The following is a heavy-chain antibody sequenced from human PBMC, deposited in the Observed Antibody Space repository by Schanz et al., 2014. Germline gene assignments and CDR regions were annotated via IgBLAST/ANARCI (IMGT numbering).Heavy chain of an antibody. CDR1: GGTFSTYT. D-gene: IGHD2-2*01. J-gene: IGHJ3*02. Sequence: QVQLVQSEAEVKKPGSSVKVSCKASGGTFSTYTISWVRQAPGQGLEWVGRFIPILDVGNYAQQFQGRVTFTADKSTSTAYMELSSLRYEDTALYYCARGTMPGTFDIWGQGTMVTVSS. CDR3: ARGTMPGTFDI. CDR2: FIPILDVG. V-gene: IGHV1-69*02.